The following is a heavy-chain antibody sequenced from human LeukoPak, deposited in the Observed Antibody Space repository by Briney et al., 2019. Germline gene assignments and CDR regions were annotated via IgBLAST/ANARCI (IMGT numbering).Heavy chain of an antibody. J-gene: IGHJ6*03. CDR3: AKDGGEYYDILTGYYPRLYYMDV. CDR2: MSGSGDST. V-gene: IGHV3-23*01. Sequence: GGSLRLSCAASGFTFSSYGMSWVRQAPGKGLEWVSFMSGSGDSTYYADSVKGRFTISRDNSKNTLYLQMNSLRAEDTAVYYCAKDGGEYYDILTGYYPRLYYMDVWGKGPRSPSP. CDR1: GFTFSSYG. D-gene: IGHD3-9*01.